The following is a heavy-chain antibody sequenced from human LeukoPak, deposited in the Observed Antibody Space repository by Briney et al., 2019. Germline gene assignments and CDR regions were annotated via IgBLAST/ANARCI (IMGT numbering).Heavy chain of an antibody. Sequence: GGSLRLSCEASGFIFSIMGWVRQAPGKGLEWVSSISVGGGDTFTADSVKGRFTITRENSKNTLYLQMMGLRVEDTAIYYCAKLNLGEMAYFDSWGQGILVTVSS. D-gene: IGHD2-21*01. J-gene: IGHJ4*02. CDR2: ISVGGGDT. V-gene: IGHV3-23*01. CDR3: AKLNLGEMAYFDS. CDR1: GFIFSI.